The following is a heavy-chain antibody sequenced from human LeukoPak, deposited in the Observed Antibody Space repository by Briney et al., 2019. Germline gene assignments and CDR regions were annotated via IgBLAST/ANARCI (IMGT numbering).Heavy chain of an antibody. V-gene: IGHV3-21*01. Sequence: GGSLRLSCAASGFTFSSYSMNWVRQAPGKGLEWVSSISSSSSYIYYADSVKGRFTISRDNAKNSLYLQMNSLRAEDTAVYYCARATLNVRYYYYCGMDVWGQGTTVTVSS. J-gene: IGHJ6*02. CDR3: ARATLNVRYYYYCGMDV. D-gene: IGHD2-8*01. CDR2: ISSSSSYI. CDR1: GFTFSSYS.